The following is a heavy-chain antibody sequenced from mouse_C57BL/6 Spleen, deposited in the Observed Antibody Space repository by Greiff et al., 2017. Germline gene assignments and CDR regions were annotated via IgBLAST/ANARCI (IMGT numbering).Heavy chain of an antibody. CDR3: SSCYFDY. V-gene: IGHV14-2*01. J-gene: IGHJ2*01. CDR1: GFNITDYY. Sequence: VQLQQSGAELVKPGASVKLSCKASGFNITDYYMHWVKQRTEQGLEWIGRIDPEDGDTNYTQKFKGKATITADTSSSTAYMQLSSLTSEDTAVYYCSSCYFDYWGQGTTLTVSS. CDR2: IDPEDGDT.